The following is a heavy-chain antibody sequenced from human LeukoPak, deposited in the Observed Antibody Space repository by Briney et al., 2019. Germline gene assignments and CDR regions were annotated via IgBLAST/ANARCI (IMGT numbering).Heavy chain of an antibody. J-gene: IGHJ4*02. CDR2: ISAYNGNT. CDR3: ASVGIAAAGTGIDY. V-gene: IGHV1-18*01. D-gene: IGHD6-13*01. CDR1: GYTFTSYG. Sequence: ASVKVSCKASGYTFTSYGISWVRQAPGQGLEWMGWISAYNGNTNYSQKLQGRVTMTTDTSTSTAYMELRSLRPDDTAVYYCASVGIAAAGTGIDYWGQGTLVTVSS.